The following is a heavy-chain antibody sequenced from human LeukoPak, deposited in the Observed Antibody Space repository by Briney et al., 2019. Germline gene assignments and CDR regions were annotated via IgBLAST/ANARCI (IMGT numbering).Heavy chain of an antibody. CDR1: GDSVSSNSAA. CDR2: TYYRSKWYN. V-gene: IGHV6-1*01. CDR3: ARGLPSRYYFDY. D-gene: IGHD5-12*01. J-gene: IGHJ4*02. Sequence: SQTLLLTCAISGDSVSSNSAAWNWIRQSPSRGLEWLGRTYYRSKWYNDYAVSVRSRITINPDTSRNQFSLQLNSVTPEDTAVYYCARGLPSRYYFDYWGQGTLVTVSS.